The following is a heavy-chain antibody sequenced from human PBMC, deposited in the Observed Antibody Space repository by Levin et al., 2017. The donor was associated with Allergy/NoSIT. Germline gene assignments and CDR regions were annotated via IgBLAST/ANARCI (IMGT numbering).Heavy chain of an antibody. CDR2: IDWDDDK. CDR1: GFSLSTNGMC. V-gene: IGHV2-70*11. CDR3: ARIPYLGHSYGYYYGMDV. Sequence: SGPTLVKPTQTLTLTCTFSGFSLSTNGMCVSWIRQPPGKALEWLARIDWDDDKWYSTSLKTRLSISKDTSKNQVVLIMTNMDPEDTATYYCARIPYLGHSYGYYYGMDVWGQGTTVTVSS. D-gene: IGHD5-18*01. J-gene: IGHJ6*02.